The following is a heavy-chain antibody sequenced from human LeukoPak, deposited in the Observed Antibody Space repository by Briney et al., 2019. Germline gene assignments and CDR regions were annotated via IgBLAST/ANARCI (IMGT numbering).Heavy chain of an antibody. D-gene: IGHD6-13*01. Sequence: PGGSLRLSCAASGFTFSSYGMHWVRQAPGKGLEWVAFIRYDGSNKYYADSVKGRFTISGDNSKNTLYLQMNSLRAEDTAVYYCAKVGSGSSWYGFDYWGQGTLVTVSS. V-gene: IGHV3-30*02. CDR3: AKVGSGSSWYGFDY. J-gene: IGHJ4*02. CDR1: GFTFSSYG. CDR2: IRYDGSNK.